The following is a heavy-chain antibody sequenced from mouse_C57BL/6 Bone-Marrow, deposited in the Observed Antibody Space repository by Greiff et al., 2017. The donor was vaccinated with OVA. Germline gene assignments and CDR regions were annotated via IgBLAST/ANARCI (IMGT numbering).Heavy chain of an antibody. D-gene: IGHD2-5*01. Sequence: VKLQQSGAELVRPGASVTLSCKASGYTFTDYEMHWVKQTPVHGLEWIGAIDPETGGTAYNQKFKGKAILTADKSSSTAYMELRSLTSEDSAVYYCTRGPTNYYSKDYWGQGTTLTVSS. CDR3: TRGPTNYYSKDY. CDR1: GYTFTDYE. V-gene: IGHV1-15*01. J-gene: IGHJ2*01. CDR2: IDPETGGT.